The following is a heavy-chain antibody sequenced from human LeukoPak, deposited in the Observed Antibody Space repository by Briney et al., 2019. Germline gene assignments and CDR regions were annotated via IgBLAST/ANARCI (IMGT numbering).Heavy chain of an antibody. Sequence: SETLSLTCAVYGGSFSGYYWSWIRQPPGKGLEWIGEINHSGSTNYNPSLKSRVTISIDTSKSQFSLEVNSVTAADTALYYCARGVVATTPPLDYWGQGILVTVSS. J-gene: IGHJ4*02. CDR2: INHSGST. CDR1: GGSFSGYY. D-gene: IGHD5-12*01. V-gene: IGHV4-34*01. CDR3: ARGVVATTPPLDY.